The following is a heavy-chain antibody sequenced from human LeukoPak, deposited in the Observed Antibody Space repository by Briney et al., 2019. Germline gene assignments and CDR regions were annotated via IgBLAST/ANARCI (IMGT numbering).Heavy chain of an antibody. CDR2: INPHSGGT. Sequence: ASVKVSCKAPGYIFSDYYIHWVRQAPGQGPEWMGWINPHSGGTNYAQKFRGRVTMTRDTSISTTYMELNRLTSDDTAVYYCARVVNRMTSFFLLFWGQGTLVTVSS. CDR3: ARVVNRMTSFFLLF. V-gene: IGHV1-2*02. CDR1: GYIFSDYY. J-gene: IGHJ4*02. D-gene: IGHD3-3*01.